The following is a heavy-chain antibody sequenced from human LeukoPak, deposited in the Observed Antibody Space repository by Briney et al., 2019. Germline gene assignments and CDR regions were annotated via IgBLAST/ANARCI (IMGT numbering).Heavy chain of an antibody. Sequence: SQTLSLTCTVSGGSISSGSYYWSWIRQPPGKGLEWIGEINHSGSTNYNPSLKSRVTISVDPSKNQFSLKLSSVTAADTAVYYCARRMFYYDSSGSYYWGQGTLVTVSS. CDR3: ARRMFYYDSSGSYY. CDR1: GGSISSGSYY. J-gene: IGHJ4*02. CDR2: INHSGST. V-gene: IGHV4-39*07. D-gene: IGHD3-22*01.